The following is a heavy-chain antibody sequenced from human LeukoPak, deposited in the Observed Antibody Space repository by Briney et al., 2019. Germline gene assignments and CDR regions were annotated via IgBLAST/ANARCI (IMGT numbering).Heavy chain of an antibody. CDR1: GFTFSSYW. D-gene: IGHD6-13*01. Sequence: GGSLRLSCAASGFTFSSYWMSWVRQAPGKGLEWVAHIKQDGSEKYYVDSVKGRFTISRDNAKNSLYLQMNSLRAEDTAVYYCARLEYSSSWYGGELDYWGQGTLVTVSS. CDR3: ARLEYSSSWYGGELDY. J-gene: IGHJ4*02. CDR2: IKQDGSEK. V-gene: IGHV3-7*01.